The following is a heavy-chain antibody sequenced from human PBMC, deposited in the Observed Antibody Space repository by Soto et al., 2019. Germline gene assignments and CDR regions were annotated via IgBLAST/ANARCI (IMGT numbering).Heavy chain of an antibody. J-gene: IGHJ4*02. CDR3: ARYPYGGGYDY. V-gene: IGHV3-74*01. CDR1: GFTFSNYW. D-gene: IGHD5-12*01. CDR2: IKSDGSYT. Sequence: GGSLRLSCAASGFTFSNYWMHWARQAPGKGPVWVSRIKSDGSYTNYADSVKGRFTISRDNSKNTVYLQMNSLEVEEKAVYYCARYPYGGGYDYWGQGILVTVSS.